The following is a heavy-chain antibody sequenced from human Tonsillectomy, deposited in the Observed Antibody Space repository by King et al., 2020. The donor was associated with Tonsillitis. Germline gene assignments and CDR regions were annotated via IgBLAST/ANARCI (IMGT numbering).Heavy chain of an antibody. V-gene: IGHV3-33*05. J-gene: IGHJ5*02. D-gene: IGHD4-17*01. CDR2: ISYDGSNK. CDR1: GFTFSSYG. CDR3: AREDYGDYSSWFDP. Sequence: VQLVESGGGVVQPGRSLRLSCAASGFTFSSYGMHWVRQAPGKGLEWVAVISYDGSNKYYADSVKGRFTISRDNSKNTLYLQMNSLRAEDTAVYYCAREDYGDYSSWFDPWGQGTLVTVSS.